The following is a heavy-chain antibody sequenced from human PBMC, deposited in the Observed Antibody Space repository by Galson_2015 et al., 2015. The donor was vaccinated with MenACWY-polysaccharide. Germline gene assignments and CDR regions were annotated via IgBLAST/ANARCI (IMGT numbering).Heavy chain of an antibody. Sequence: SLRLSCAGSGFTFNNYSMNWVRQGPGKGLEWVSFISSLSSYKYYADSVKGRFTISRDNAKNSLYLQMNSLRVEDTAVYYCARDFMGTKLFGVAAFDSWGQGILVTVSS. CDR2: ISSLSSYK. D-gene: IGHD3-3*01. J-gene: IGHJ4*02. CDR1: GFTFNNYS. CDR3: ARDFMGTKLFGVAAFDS. V-gene: IGHV3-21*03.